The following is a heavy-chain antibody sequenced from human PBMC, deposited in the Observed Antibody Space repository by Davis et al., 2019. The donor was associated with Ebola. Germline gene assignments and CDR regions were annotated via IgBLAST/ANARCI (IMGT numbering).Heavy chain of an antibody. V-gene: IGHV4-4*07. CDR2: IYTSGTT. CDR1: GGPINNYY. Sequence: PSETLSLTCNVSGGPINNYYWTWIRQPAGKALEWIGHIYTSGTTNYKPSLKSRVSMSVDTSKNQFSLKLSSVTAADTAVYYCAREADIVEAPAAIPWFDPWGQGTLVTVSS. J-gene: IGHJ5*02. CDR3: AREADIVEAPAAIPWFDP. D-gene: IGHD2-2*02.